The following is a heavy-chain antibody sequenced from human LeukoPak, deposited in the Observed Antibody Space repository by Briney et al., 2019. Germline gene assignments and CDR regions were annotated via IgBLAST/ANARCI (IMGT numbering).Heavy chain of an antibody. J-gene: IGHJ5*02. V-gene: IGHV3-74*01. CDR2: ISTDGSST. D-gene: IGHD3-10*01. Sequence: PGGSLRLSCAASGFTFSRYWIHWVRQAPGKGPVWVSVISTDGSSTRYADSVKGRFTISRDNVKNTLYLQMNSLRVEDTAVYHCTGPSFDASGMGFDPWGQGALVTVSS. CDR3: TGPSFDASGMGFDP. CDR1: GFTFSRYW.